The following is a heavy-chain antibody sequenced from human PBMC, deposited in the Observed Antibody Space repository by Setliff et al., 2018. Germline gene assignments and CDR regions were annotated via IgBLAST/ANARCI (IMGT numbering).Heavy chain of an antibody. V-gene: IGHV4-39*01. D-gene: IGHD1-1*01. CDR2: IHYLGTT. CDR3: ARTGTYRYFDY. J-gene: IGHJ4*02. CDR1: GASISSGTYY. Sequence: SETLSLTCTVSGASISSGTYYWGWIRQPPGKGLEWIGRIHYLGTTYSNASLKSRVTISVETSKSQFSLRLNSVTAADTAVYYCARTGTYRYFDYWGRGTLVTVSS.